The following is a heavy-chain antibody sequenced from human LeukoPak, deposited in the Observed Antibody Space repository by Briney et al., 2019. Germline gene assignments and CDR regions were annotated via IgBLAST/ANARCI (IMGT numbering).Heavy chain of an antibody. CDR2: IHTDGTAP. CDR3: ARGGVTAGKDY. J-gene: IGHJ4*02. CDR1: GFTFSSYW. D-gene: IGHD1-1*01. V-gene: IGHV3-74*01. Sequence: PGGSLRLSCVGSGFTFSSYWMHWVRQVPGKGPEWVSRIHTDGTAPTYADSVKGRFTGSRDNAKNTLYLQMNSLRADDTAVYYCARGGVTAGKDYWGQGTPVTVSS.